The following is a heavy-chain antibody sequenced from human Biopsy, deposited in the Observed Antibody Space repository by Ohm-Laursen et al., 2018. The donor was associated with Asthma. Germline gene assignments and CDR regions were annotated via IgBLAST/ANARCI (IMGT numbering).Heavy chain of an antibody. V-gene: IGHV4-31*03. J-gene: IGHJ5*02. CDR2: IYYSGST. Sequence: SDTLSLTCTVSGGSINIGDYYWSWIRQHPVKGLEWIGHIYYSGSTYYNPSLKSRVSISLDTSKHQFSLSLTSVTAADTAVYYCARTTYGHDGFDPWGQGTLVTVSS. CDR3: ARTTYGHDGFDP. CDR1: GGSINIGDYY. D-gene: IGHD4-17*01.